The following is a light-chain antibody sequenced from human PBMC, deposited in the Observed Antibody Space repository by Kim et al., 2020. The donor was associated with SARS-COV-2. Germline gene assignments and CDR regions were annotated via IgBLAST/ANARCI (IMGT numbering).Light chain of an antibody. Sequence: LGHRVRNRCQGDSRRRYYATWYQQKPGQAPGRVNYDKNSRPSGIPARFTASYSGNTAFLVITGAQAADDAVYYGNSRESGCNHVIFGGGTQLAVL. CDR1: SRRRYY. CDR2: DKN. CDR3: NSRESGCNHVI. V-gene: IGLV3-19*01. J-gene: IGLJ2*01.